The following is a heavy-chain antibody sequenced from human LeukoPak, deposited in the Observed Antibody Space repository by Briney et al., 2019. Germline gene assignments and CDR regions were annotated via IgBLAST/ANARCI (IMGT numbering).Heavy chain of an antibody. V-gene: IGHV3-23*01. CDR3: AKFPTHSGSGYYYA. CDR2: ISGSGGST. Sequence: GSLRLSCAASGFTFSSYAMSWVRQAPGKGLEWVSAISGSGGSTYYADSVKGRFTISRDNSKNTLYLQMNSLRAEDTAVYYCAKFPTHSGSGYYYARGQGTLVTVSS. J-gene: IGHJ4*02. CDR1: GFTFSSYA. D-gene: IGHD3-22*01.